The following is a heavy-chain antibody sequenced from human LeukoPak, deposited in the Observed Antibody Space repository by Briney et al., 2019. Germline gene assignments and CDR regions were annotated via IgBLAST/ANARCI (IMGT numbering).Heavy chain of an antibody. CDR2: IIPIFGTA. CDR1: GGTFSSYA. Sequence: GASVKVSCNASGGTFSSYAISWVRQAPGQGLEWMGGIIPIFGTANYAQKFQGRVTITTDESTSTAYMELSSLRSEDTAVYYCAGGNGYFDYWGQGTLVTVSS. J-gene: IGHJ4*02. D-gene: IGHD2-8*01. V-gene: IGHV1-69*05. CDR3: AGGNGYFDY.